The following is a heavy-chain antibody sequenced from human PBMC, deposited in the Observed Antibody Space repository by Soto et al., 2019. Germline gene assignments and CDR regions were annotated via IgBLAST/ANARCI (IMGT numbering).Heavy chain of an antibody. CDR2: LTSGGSHK. D-gene: IGHD3-16*01. J-gene: IGHJ3*01. V-gene: IGHV3-30*03. Sequence: QEQVVESGGGVVQPGRSMRLSCTASGFTFNNYGLHWVRQAPGKGLEWVALLTSGGSHKFYSESVKGRFTISRDDSKNTLFLQMDSLRTEDMAVYYCARGGSFDVWGRWTMVTVSS. CDR1: GFTFNNYG. CDR3: ARGGSFDV.